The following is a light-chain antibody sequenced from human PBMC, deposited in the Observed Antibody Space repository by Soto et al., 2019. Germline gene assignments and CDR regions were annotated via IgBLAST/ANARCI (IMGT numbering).Light chain of an antibody. Sequence: IVLTQSPGTLSLSPGERATLSCRASQSLSRSYLAWYQQSLGQAPRLLISGASNRATGIPDRFSGSGSGTDFTLTISRLEPEDFAVYYCHQYDNVPQTFGQGTKVEVK. J-gene: IGKJ1*01. CDR1: QSLSRSY. CDR2: GAS. CDR3: HQYDNVPQT. V-gene: IGKV3-20*01.